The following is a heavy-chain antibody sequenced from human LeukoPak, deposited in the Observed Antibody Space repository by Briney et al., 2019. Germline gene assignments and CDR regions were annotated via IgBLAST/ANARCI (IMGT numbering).Heavy chain of an antibody. V-gene: IGHV4-59*12. CDR3: ARLYYDFWSGYLGSSFDY. J-gene: IGHJ4*02. CDR1: GGSISSYY. CDR2: IYYSGST. D-gene: IGHD3-3*01. Sequence: SETLSLTCTVSGGSISSYYWSWIRQPPGKGLEWIGYIYYSGSTYYNPSLKSRVTISVDTSKDQFSLKLSSVTAADTAVYYCARLYYDFWSGYLGSSFDYWGQGTLVTVSS.